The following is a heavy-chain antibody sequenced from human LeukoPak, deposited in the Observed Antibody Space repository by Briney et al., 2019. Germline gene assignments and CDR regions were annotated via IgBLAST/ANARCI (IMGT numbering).Heavy chain of an antibody. D-gene: IGHD2/OR15-2a*01. CDR1: GFTFSSYW. V-gene: IGHV3-7*01. CDR3: AKFNTWDGLSYFDF. CDR2: IKGDGSEK. J-gene: IGHJ4*02. Sequence: GGSLRVSCAASGFTFSSYWMSWVRQAPGKGLEWVANIKGDGSEKYYVDSVKGRFTISRDNTQNSLYLQMNSLRAEDTAVYYCAKFNTWDGLSYFDFWGQGTLVTVSS.